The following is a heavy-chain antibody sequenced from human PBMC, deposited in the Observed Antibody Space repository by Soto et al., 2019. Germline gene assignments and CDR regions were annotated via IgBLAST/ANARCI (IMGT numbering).Heavy chain of an antibody. V-gene: IGHV3-23*01. Sequence: EVQLLESGGGLVQPGGSLRLSCAASGFTFTNYAMSWVRQAPGKGLEWVSTVSGGGDGTYYADSVKGRFSTSRDNSRNTVYLQMNSLRAEDTAVYYCAKKGLGSLATYCNYGDCQYAFDLWGQGTIVTVSS. CDR3: AKKGLGSLATYCNYGDCQYAFDL. CDR1: GFTFTNYA. J-gene: IGHJ3*01. CDR2: VSGGGDGT. D-gene: IGHD2-21*02.